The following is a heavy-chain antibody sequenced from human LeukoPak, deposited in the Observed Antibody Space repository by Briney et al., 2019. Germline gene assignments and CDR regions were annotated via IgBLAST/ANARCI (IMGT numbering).Heavy chain of an antibody. V-gene: IGHV3-23*01. CDR1: GFTFSSYA. Sequence: GGSLRLSCAASGFTFSSYAMSWVRQAPGKGLECVSAISGSGGSTYYADSVKGRFTISRDNSKNTLYLQINSLRAEDTAVYYCAKDLPDYVWGSYRSAVLFDYWGQGTLVTVSS. D-gene: IGHD3-16*02. CDR2: ISGSGGST. CDR3: AKDLPDYVWGSYRSAVLFDY. J-gene: IGHJ4*02.